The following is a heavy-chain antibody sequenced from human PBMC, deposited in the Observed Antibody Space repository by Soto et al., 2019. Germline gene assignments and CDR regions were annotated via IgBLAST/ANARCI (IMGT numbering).Heavy chain of an antibody. CDR2: ITGSGGLT. J-gene: IGHJ4*02. V-gene: IGHV3-23*01. CDR1: GVPFSHYS. D-gene: IGHD1-20*01. Sequence: AESLRLSCAASGVPFSHYSLSWFRQAPGKGLEWVAGITGSGGLTYYAVSGRGRFTIYRANSNDTLSLRVMSVGAADTSMYYCAKGTGLPLWYTAPGDYWGQGILVTVSS. CDR3: AKGTGLPLWYTAPGDY.